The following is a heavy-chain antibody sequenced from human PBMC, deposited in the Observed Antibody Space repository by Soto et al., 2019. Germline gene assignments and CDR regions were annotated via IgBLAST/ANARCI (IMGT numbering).Heavy chain of an antibody. D-gene: IGHD3-9*01. Sequence: PWETLALTCPVSGGSISRYYWSLLRSPPGKHPEWIGYIYYSRSTNYNPSLKSRVTISVDTSKNQFSLKLSSVTAEDTAVYYCASPRLGRYFDWLSQLDYWGQGTLVTVAS. CDR1: GGSISRYY. V-gene: IGHV4-59*01. CDR3: ASPRLGRYFDWLSQLDY. J-gene: IGHJ4*02. CDR2: IYYSRST.